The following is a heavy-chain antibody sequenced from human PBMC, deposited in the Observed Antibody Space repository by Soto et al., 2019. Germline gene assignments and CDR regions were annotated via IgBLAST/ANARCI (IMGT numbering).Heavy chain of an antibody. CDR2: IYYSGST. CDR1: GGSISSYY. Sequence: SETLSLTCTVSGGSISSYYWSWIRQPPGKGLEWIGYIYYSGSTNYNPSLKSRVTISVDTSKNQFSLKLSSVTAADTAVYYCASTRMIVAHFEYWGQGTLVTVSS. CDR3: ASTRMIVAHFEY. D-gene: IGHD3-22*01. V-gene: IGHV4-59*08. J-gene: IGHJ4*02.